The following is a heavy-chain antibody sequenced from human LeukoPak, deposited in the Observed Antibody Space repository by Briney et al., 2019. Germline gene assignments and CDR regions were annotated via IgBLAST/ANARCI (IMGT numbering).Heavy chain of an antibody. J-gene: IGHJ6*02. Sequence: SETLSLTCTVSGGSISSGDYYWSWIRQPPGKGLEWIGYIYYSGSTYYNPSLKSRVTISVDTSKNQFSLKLSSVTAADTAVYYCARGPPLSIAARPYYYYGMDVWGQGTTVTVSS. CDR1: GGSISSGDYY. CDR3: ARGPPLSIAARPYYYYGMDV. D-gene: IGHD6-6*01. CDR2: IYYSGST. V-gene: IGHV4-30-4*01.